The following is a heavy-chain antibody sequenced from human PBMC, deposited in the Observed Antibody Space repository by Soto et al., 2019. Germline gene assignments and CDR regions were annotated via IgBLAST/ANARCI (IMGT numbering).Heavy chain of an antibody. CDR3: ARGGDRFDGMAV. V-gene: IGHV3-13*01. CDR1: GFGFNGYD. Sequence: GGSLRLSCAASGFGFNGYDMHWVRQAPGKNLEWVAAISTAGDTYYLGSVKGRFTISREDAKNSLSLQMNSLRVGDTAVYYCARGGDRFDGMAVWGQGTTVTVSS. CDR2: ISTAGDT. J-gene: IGHJ6*02. D-gene: IGHD3-16*01.